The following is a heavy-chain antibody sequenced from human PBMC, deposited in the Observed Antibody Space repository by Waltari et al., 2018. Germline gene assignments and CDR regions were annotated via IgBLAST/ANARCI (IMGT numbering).Heavy chain of an antibody. Sequence: EVQLVESGGGLVQPGRSLRLSCAASGFTFDDYGLHWVRQAPVKGLGWVSGISWNRGTIAYADSVQGRLTITRDNAKNSLYLQMNSLRAEDTALYYCAKDRSDGYNRRMYYFDYWGQGTLVTVSS. V-gene: IGHV3-9*01. J-gene: IGHJ4*02. CDR3: AKDRSDGYNRRMYYFDY. CDR2: ISWNRGTI. CDR1: GFTFDDYG. D-gene: IGHD5-12*01.